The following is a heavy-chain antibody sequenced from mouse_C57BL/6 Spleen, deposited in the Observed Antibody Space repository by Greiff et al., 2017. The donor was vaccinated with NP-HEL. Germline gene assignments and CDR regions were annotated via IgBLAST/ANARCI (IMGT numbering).Heavy chain of an antibody. J-gene: IGHJ2*01. Sequence: QVQLQQPGAELVKPGASVKLSCKASGYTFTSYWMQWVKQRPGQGLEWIGEIDPSDSYTNSNQKFKGKATLTVDTSSSTAYMQLSSLTSEDSAVYYCARLDGNYGYWGQGTTLTVSS. D-gene: IGHD2-1*01. CDR3: ARLDGNYGY. CDR1: GYTFTSYW. CDR2: IDPSDSYT. V-gene: IGHV1-50*01.